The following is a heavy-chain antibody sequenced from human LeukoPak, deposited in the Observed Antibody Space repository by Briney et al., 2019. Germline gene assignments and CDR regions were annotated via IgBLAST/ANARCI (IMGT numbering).Heavy chain of an antibody. CDR1: GYTFTNYG. Sequence: ASVTVSCKASGYTFTNYGITWVRQAPGQGLEWMGWISTYNGNTNYAQKLQGRVTMTTDTSTSTAYMELRSLSSDDTAVYYCARGPYCSGGTCYSQILDHWGQGTLVTVSS. CDR3: ARGPYCSGGTCYSQILDH. D-gene: IGHD2-15*01. CDR2: ISTYNGNT. J-gene: IGHJ4*02. V-gene: IGHV1-18*01.